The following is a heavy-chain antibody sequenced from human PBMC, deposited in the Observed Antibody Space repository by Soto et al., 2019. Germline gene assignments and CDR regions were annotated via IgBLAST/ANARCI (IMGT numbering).Heavy chain of an antibody. D-gene: IGHD3-22*01. CDR2: IGTAGDT. Sequence: PGGSLRLSCAPSGFTFSSYDMHWVRQATGKGLEGVSAIGTAGDTYYPGSVKGRFTISRGNAKNSLYLQMNSLRAGDTAVYYCARASPIVGYFDYWGQGTLVTVSS. CDR3: ARASPIVGYFDY. CDR1: GFTFSSYD. J-gene: IGHJ4*02. V-gene: IGHV3-13*01.